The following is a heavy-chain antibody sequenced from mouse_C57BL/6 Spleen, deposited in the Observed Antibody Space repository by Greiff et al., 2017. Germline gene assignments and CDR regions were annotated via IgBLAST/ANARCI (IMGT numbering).Heavy chain of an antibody. D-gene: IGHD1-1*01. J-gene: IGHJ1*03. CDR1: GYTFTSYW. Sequence: QVQLQQPGAELVKPGASVKLSCKASGYTFTSYWMHWVKQRPGQGLEWIGMIHPNSGSTNYNEKFKSKATVTVDKSSSTAYMQLSSLTSEDSAVYYCARGITTVVGYFDVWGTGTTVTVSS. CDR3: ARGITTVVGYFDV. CDR2: IHPNSGST. V-gene: IGHV1-64*01.